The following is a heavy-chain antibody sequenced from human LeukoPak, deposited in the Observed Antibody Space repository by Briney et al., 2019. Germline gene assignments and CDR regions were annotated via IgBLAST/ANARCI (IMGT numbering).Heavy chain of an antibody. V-gene: IGHV4-34*01. D-gene: IGHD5-24*01. J-gene: IGHJ4*02. CDR2: INHSGST. CDR3: ARPDGYNLSPFDY. Sequence: SETLSLTCAVYGGSFSGYYWSWIRQPPGKGLEWIGEINHSGSTNYNPSLKSRVTISVDTSKNQFSLRLSSVTAADTAVYYCARPDGYNLSPFDYWGQGTLVTVSS. CDR1: GGSFSGYY.